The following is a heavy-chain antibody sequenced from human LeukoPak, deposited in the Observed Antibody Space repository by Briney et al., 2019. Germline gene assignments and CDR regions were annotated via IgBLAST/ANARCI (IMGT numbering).Heavy chain of an antibody. CDR2: IYHSGRT. Sequence: SGTLSLTCAVSGDSISSSNWWSWVRQPPGKGLEWIGEIYHSGRTNYTPSLKSRVTISVDKSKNQLSLKLSSVTAADTAVYYCARDNYDNSGYYFDYWGQGTLVTVSS. J-gene: IGHJ4*02. CDR3: ARDNYDNSGYYFDY. D-gene: IGHD3-22*01. CDR1: GDSISSSNW. V-gene: IGHV4-4*02.